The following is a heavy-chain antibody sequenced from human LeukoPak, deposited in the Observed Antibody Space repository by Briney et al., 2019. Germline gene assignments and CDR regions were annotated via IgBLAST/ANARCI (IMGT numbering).Heavy chain of an antibody. CDR2: IYYSGST. Sequence: TPSETLSLNCTVSGGSISSSSYYWGWIRQPPGKGLEWIGSIYYSGSTYYNPSLKSRVTISVDTSKNQFSLKLSSVTAADTAVYYCASEASHDYGDYGVFDYWGQGTLVTVSS. J-gene: IGHJ4*02. D-gene: IGHD4-17*01. CDR3: ASEASHDYGDYGVFDY. V-gene: IGHV4-39*01. CDR1: GGSISSSSYY.